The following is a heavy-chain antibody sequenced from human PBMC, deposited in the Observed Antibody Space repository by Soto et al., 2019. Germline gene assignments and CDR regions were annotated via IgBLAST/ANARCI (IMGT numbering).Heavy chain of an antibody. CDR2: VNHSGTT. J-gene: IGHJ4*02. CDR3: ARGIGYCSSINCYSSRRLRFDS. Sequence: QVQLQQWGAGLLKPSETLSLTCAVYGGSFSGYYWTWIRQSPEKGLEWIGEVNHSGTTYYNPSLKTRVTISVHTPKIHFSLKMSSVTAADTAVYYCARGIGYCSSINCYSSRRLRFDSWGQGTLVTVSS. CDR1: GGSFSGYY. V-gene: IGHV4-34*01. D-gene: IGHD2-2*01.